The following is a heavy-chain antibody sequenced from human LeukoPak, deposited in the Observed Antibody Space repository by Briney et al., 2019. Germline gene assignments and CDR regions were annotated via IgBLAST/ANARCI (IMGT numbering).Heavy chain of an antibody. CDR1: GCSFTSYW. D-gene: IGHD2-2*01. J-gene: IGHJ5*02. Sequence: GAALQISCRGSGCSFTSYWIGCGRQMPGKGLEWMGIIYPGDSGTRYSPSFQGRVTISADKSISTSSLQWSSLKASDTAMDYCARHGGYCSSTSCHPFNWFDPWGQGTLVTVSS. V-gene: IGHV5-51*01. CDR3: ARHGGYCSSTSCHPFNWFDP. CDR2: IYPGDSGT.